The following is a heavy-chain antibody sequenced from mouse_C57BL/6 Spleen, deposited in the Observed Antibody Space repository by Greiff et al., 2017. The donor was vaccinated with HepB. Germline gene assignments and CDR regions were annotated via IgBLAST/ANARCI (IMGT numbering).Heavy chain of an antibody. CDR1: GFTFSSYA. D-gene: IGHD2-5*01. V-gene: IGHV5-4*01. Sequence: EVMLVESGGGLVKPGGSLKLSCAASGFTFSSYAMSWVRQTPEKRLEWVATISDGGSYTYYPDNVKGRFTISRDNAKNNLYLQMSHLKSEDTAMYYCAREDSNPPFDVWGTGTTVTVSS. CDR2: ISDGGSYT. J-gene: IGHJ1*03. CDR3: AREDSNPPFDV.